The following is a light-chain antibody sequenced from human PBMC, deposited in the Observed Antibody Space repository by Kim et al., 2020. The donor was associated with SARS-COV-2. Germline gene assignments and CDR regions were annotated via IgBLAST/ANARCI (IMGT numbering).Light chain of an antibody. CDR1: QSVSNF. Sequence: LAPGETATLSRRASQSVSNFLAWYQQKPGQAPRLLIYDASNRAPGIPARFSGSGSGTDFTLTISSLEPEDFAVYYCQQRTNWPPFTFGQGTKLEI. J-gene: IGKJ2*01. CDR2: DAS. CDR3: QQRTNWPPFT. V-gene: IGKV3-11*01.